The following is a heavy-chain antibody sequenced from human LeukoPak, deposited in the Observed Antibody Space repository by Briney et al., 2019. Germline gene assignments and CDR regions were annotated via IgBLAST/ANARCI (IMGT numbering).Heavy chain of an antibody. CDR2: IRWDGSNT. CDR3: AKSGNGHAHSDS. V-gene: IGHV3-43*01. CDR1: GFTFDDYT. D-gene: IGHD4-23*01. J-gene: IGHJ4*02. Sequence: GGSLRLSCAASGFTFDDYTMHWVRQAPGKGLEWVSVIRWDGSNTYYVDSVKGRFTISRDNSKNSLYLQMNSLRIEDTALYYCAKSGNGHAHSDSWGQGTLVTVSS.